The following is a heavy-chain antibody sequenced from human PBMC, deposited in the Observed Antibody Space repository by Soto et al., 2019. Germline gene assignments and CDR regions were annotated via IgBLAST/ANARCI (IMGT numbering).Heavy chain of an antibody. CDR1: GGSFSGYY. D-gene: IGHD4-17*01. J-gene: IGHJ4*02. V-gene: IGHV4-34*01. CDR2: INHSGST. Sequence: QVQLQQWGAGLLKPSETLSLTCAVYGGSFSGYYWSWIRQPPGKGLEWIGEINHSGSTNYNPSLKSRVTISVDTSKNQFSLTLSSVTAADTAVYYCASVDSFMTTVTPDFDYWGQGTLVTVSS. CDR3: ASVDSFMTTVTPDFDY.